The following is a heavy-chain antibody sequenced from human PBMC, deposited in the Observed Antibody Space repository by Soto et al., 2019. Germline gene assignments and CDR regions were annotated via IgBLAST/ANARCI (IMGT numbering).Heavy chain of an antibody. J-gene: IGHJ6*02. Sequence: GGSLRLSCAASGFTFSSYAMSWVRQAPGKGLEWVSAISGSGGSTYYADSVKGRFTISRDNSKNTLYLQMNSLRAEDTAVYYCAKGAVAATEHYYYYYGMDVWGQGTTVTVSS. CDR2: ISGSGGST. CDR3: AKGAVAATEHYYYYYGMDV. CDR1: GFTFSSYA. D-gene: IGHD2-15*01. V-gene: IGHV3-23*01.